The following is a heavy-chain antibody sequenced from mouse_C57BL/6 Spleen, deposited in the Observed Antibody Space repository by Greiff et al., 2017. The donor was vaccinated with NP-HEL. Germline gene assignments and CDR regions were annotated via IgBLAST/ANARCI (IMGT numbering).Heavy chain of an antibody. CDR1: GYTFTSYW. CDR3: ARGGSSGYASFAY. CDR2: IDPSDSET. Sequence: VQLQQPGAELVRPGSSVKLSCKASGYTFTSYWMHWVKQRPIQGLEWIGNIDPSDSETHYNQKFKDKATLTVDKSSSTAYMQLSSLTSEDSAVYYCARGGSSGYASFAYWGQGTLVTVSA. V-gene: IGHV1-52*01. D-gene: IGHD3-2*02. J-gene: IGHJ3*01.